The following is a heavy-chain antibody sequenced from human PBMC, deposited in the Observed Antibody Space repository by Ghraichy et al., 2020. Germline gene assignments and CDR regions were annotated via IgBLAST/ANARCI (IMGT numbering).Heavy chain of an antibody. CDR3: ARLKLVASGLDV. CDR1: GGPVSDGSYY. J-gene: IGHJ6*02. CDR2: IFYNGFT. Sequence: SETLSLICSVSGGPVSDGSYYWNWIRQSPKTGLEWIGNIFYNGFTNHNPSLKSRVTMSVDKSKNQFSLNVSSVTAADTAVYYCARLKLVASGLDVWGHGTPVVVSS. V-gene: IGHV4-61*01. D-gene: IGHD1-7*01.